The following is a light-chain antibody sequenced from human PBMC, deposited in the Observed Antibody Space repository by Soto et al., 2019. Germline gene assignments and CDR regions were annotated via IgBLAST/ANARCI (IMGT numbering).Light chain of an antibody. Sequence: ILLTQSPSSLSASVGDRVTITCRASQGISSYLAWYQQKPGKAPKLLIYAASTLQSGVPSRFSGSGSGTEFTLTISSLQPDDFATYYCQHYNSYSEAFGQGTMV. CDR1: QGISSY. J-gene: IGKJ1*01. CDR3: QHYNSYSEA. V-gene: IGKV1-9*01. CDR2: AAS.